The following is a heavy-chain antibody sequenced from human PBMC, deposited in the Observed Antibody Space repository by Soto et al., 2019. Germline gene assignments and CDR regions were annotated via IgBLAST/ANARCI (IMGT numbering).Heavy chain of an antibody. D-gene: IGHD3-22*01. J-gene: IGHJ4*02. CDR1: GFTFSSYG. CDR2: IWYDGSNK. Sequence: QVQLVESGGGVVQPGRSLRLSCAASGFTFSSYGMHWVRQAPGKGLEWVAVIWYDGSNKYYADSVKGRFTISRENSKNPLYLQMNSLRAEDTAVYYCARDHEDDSSGYYPSQPDYWGQGTLVTVSS. V-gene: IGHV3-33*01. CDR3: ARDHEDDSSGYYPSQPDY.